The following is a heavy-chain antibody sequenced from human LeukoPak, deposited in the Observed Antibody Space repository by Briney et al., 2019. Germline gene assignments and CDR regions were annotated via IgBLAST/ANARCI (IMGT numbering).Heavy chain of an antibody. V-gene: IGHV3-23*01. Sequence: PGGSLRLSCAAFGFSFRSDGMSWVRQAPGKGLEWVSGILGGAGSTYYADSVKGRFTISRDNSKNTLYLQMNSLRAEDTAVYYCAHGTMYQLDYWGQGTLVTVSS. J-gene: IGHJ4*02. D-gene: IGHD2-2*01. CDR3: AHGTMYQLDY. CDR2: ILGGAGST. CDR1: GFSFRSDG.